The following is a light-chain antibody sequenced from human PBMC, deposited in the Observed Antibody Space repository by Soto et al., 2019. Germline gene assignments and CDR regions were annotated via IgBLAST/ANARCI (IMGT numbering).Light chain of an antibody. Sequence: EIVLTQSPDTLSLSPGERATLSCRASQSVANNYIAWYQQKPGQAPRLLIYGASTRATGIPDNFSGSGSGTDFTLTISRLAPEDFAVYYCQLYGNSAPFTFGPGTKVDIK. CDR1: QSVANNY. CDR2: GAS. V-gene: IGKV3-20*01. CDR3: QLYGNSAPFT. J-gene: IGKJ3*01.